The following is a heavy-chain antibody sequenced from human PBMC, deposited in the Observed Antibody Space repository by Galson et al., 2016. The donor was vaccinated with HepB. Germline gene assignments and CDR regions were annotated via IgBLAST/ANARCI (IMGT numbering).Heavy chain of an antibody. CDR3: AGDLGGIVGARY. J-gene: IGHJ4*02. CDR1: GYTFTNYV. Sequence: SVKVSCKASGYTFTNYVMHWVRQAPGQRLEWMGWINAGNGNTKYSQKFQGRVTITRDTSASTAYMELSSLRSEDTAVYYCAGDLGGIVGARYWGQGTLVTVSS. D-gene: IGHD1-26*01. V-gene: IGHV1-3*01. CDR2: INAGNGNT.